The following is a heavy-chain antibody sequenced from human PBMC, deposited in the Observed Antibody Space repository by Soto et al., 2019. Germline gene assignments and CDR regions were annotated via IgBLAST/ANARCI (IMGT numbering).Heavy chain of an antibody. CDR1: GYTFTGYY. CDR2: INPNSGGT. Sequence: ASVKVSCKASGYTFTGYYMHWVRQAPGQGLEWMGWINPNSGGTNYAQKFQGRVTMTRDTSISTAYMELSRLRSDDTAVYYCARVNVVVVAATREYYFDYWGQGTMVTVYS. J-gene: IGHJ4*02. V-gene: IGHV1-2*02. D-gene: IGHD2-15*01. CDR3: ARVNVVVVAATREYYFDY.